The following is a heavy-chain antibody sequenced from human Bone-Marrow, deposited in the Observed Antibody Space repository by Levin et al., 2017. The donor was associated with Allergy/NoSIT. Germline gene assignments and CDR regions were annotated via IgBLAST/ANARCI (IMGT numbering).Heavy chain of an antibody. J-gene: IGHJ3*01. CDR2: VYPGDSNA. Sequence: GESLKISCKASGYVFTNNWIAWVRQMPGKDLEWMGIVYPGDSNARYGPSFQGQATISADKSINTAYLQWSSLKASDTATYYCARLINGNYGDALDVWGQGTMVTVS. CDR1: GYVFTNNW. CDR3: ARLINGNYGDALDV. D-gene: IGHD1-20*01. V-gene: IGHV5-51*01.